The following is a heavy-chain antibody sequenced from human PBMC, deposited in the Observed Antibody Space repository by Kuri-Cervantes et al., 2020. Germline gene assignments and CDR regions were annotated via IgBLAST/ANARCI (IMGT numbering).Heavy chain of an antibody. CDR3: ARGYNFWSGYSRAYDAFDV. V-gene: IGHV3-11*04. D-gene: IGHD3-3*01. CDR2: ISDSGSTI. Sequence: GESLKISCAASGFTFSDYYMTWIRQSPGKGLEWVSYISDSGSTIYYADSVKGRFTISRDNAKNSLYLQMNSLRADDTAVYHCARGYNFWSGYSRAYDAFDVWGQGTMVTVSS. CDR1: GFTFSDYY. J-gene: IGHJ3*01.